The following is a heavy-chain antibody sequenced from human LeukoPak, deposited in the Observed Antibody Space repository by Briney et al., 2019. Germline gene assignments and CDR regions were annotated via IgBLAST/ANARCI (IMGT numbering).Heavy chain of an antibody. D-gene: IGHD2-15*01. J-gene: IGHJ4*02. CDR1: GESFSGNF. CDR3: ARIRCSGGSCYVDY. CDR2: IYHSGST. V-gene: IGHV4-34*01. Sequence: SETLSLTCAVSGESFSGNFWTWIRQSPGKGLEWIGSIYHSGSTYYNPSLKSRVTISVDRSKNQFSLKLSSVTAADTAVYYCARIRCSGGSCYVDYWGQGTLVTVSS.